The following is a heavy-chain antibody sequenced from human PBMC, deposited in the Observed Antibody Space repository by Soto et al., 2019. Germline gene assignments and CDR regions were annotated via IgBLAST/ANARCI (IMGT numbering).Heavy chain of an antibody. CDR3: AHIGNRITMVRGVLSETRNTFDY. J-gene: IGHJ4*02. CDR2: IYWDDDK. V-gene: IGHV2-5*02. Sequence: SGPTLVNPTQTLTLTCTFSGFSLSTSGVGVGWIRQPPGKALEWLALIYWDDDKRYSPSLKSRLTITKDTSKNQVVLTMTNMDPVDTATYYCAHIGNRITMVRGVLSETRNTFDYWGQGTLVTVSS. CDR1: GFSLSTSGVG. D-gene: IGHD3-10*01.